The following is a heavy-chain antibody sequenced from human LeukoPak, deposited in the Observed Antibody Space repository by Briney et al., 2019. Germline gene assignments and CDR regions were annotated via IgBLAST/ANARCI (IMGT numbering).Heavy chain of an antibody. CDR3: ARQITIFGVVPRFDP. Sequence: PSETLSLXCTVSGGSISSSSYYWGWSRQPPGKGLEWIGSIYYSGITYYNPSLKSRVTISVDTSKNQFSLKLSSVTAADTAVYYCARQITIFGVVPRFDPWGQGTLVTVSS. J-gene: IGHJ5*02. CDR2: IYYSGIT. D-gene: IGHD3-3*01. V-gene: IGHV4-39*01. CDR1: GGSISSSSYY.